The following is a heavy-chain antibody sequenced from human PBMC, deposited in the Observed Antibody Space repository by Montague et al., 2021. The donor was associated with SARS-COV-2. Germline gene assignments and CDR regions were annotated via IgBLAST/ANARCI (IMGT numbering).Heavy chain of an antibody. CDR1: GFTFSSYG. J-gene: IGHJ4*02. CDR3: ARDLGGEALAVAGDY. CDR2: MWFDGSDK. V-gene: IGHV3-33*01. Sequence: SLRLSCAASGFTFSSYGLHWVRQAPGKGLEWVAVMWFDGSDKYYADSVKGRFTISRDNSKNTVSLQMNSLRAEDTALYFCARDLGGEALAVAGDYWGQGTLVTVSS. D-gene: IGHD6-19*01.